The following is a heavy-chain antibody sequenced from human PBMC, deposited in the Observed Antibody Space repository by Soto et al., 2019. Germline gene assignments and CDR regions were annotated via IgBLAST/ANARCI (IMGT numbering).Heavy chain of an antibody. CDR2: TYYRSKWFN. CDR3: SRDRAVAGTYYYGMDV. J-gene: IGHJ6*02. Sequence: PTRSLTCGISGDSVSSNSAAWNWISQSPSIGLEWLGRTYYRSKWFNDYAVSVKSRITINPDTSKNQFSLQLNSVTPEDTAVYYRSRDRAVAGTYYYGMDVWGQGTTVTVSS. V-gene: IGHV6-1*01. CDR1: GDSVSSNSAA. D-gene: IGHD6-19*01.